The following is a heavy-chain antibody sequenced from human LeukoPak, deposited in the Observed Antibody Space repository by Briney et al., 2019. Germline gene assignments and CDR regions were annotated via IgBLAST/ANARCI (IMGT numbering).Heavy chain of an antibody. V-gene: IGHV3-23*01. D-gene: IGHD2-15*01. J-gene: IGHJ5*02. Sequence: GGSLRLSCAASGFTFSAYGMGWVRPAPGKGLEWVSAISVSGDITNYADSVKGRLTISRDNSKNTVSLQMNGLRAEDTALYYCAKDQRFCSGGYCYGWFDPWGQGTLVTVSS. CDR2: ISVSGDIT. CDR1: GFTFSAYG. CDR3: AKDQRFCSGGYCYGWFDP.